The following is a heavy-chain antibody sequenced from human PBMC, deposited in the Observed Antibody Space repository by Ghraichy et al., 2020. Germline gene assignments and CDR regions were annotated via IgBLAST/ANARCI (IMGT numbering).Heavy chain of an antibody. CDR2: ISSGGTTI. J-gene: IGHJ6*02. CDR3: ARDMGEDHNKGYWDDYYGMDV. Sequence: GGSLRLSCAASGFTFSDYYMNWIRQAPGKGLEWVSYISSGGTTIYYADSVKGRFTISRDNAKNSLYLQMNSLRAEDAAVYYCARDMGEDHNKGYWDDYYGMDVWGQGTTVTVCS. CDR1: GFTFSDYY. V-gene: IGHV3-11*01. D-gene: IGHD2-8*02.